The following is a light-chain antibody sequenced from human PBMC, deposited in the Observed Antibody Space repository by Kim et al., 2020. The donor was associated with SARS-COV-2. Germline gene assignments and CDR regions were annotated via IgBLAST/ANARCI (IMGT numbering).Light chain of an antibody. Sequence: SYELTQPPSVSVSPGQTASITCSGDKLGDKYACWYQQKPGQSPVLVIYQDSKRPSGIPERFSGSTATLTISGTQAMDEADYYCQAWDSSTVVFGGGTKLTVL. CDR2: QDS. CDR1: KLGDKY. V-gene: IGLV3-1*01. CDR3: QAWDSSTVV. J-gene: IGLJ2*01.